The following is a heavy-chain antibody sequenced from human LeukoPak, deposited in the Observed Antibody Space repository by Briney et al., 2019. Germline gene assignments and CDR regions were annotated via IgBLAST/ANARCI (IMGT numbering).Heavy chain of an antibody. Sequence: PGGSLRLSCAASGFTFGNYAMSWVRQAPGRGLEWVSFITPNADRAYYADSVEGRFTISRDNPRNTLYMQMNSLRDEDTAVYYCAIMHGYYDGSGYWVQWGQGTLVTVSS. CDR1: GFTFGNYA. V-gene: IGHV3-23*01. D-gene: IGHD3-22*01. CDR2: ITPNADRA. CDR3: AIMHGYYDGSGYWVQ. J-gene: IGHJ1*01.